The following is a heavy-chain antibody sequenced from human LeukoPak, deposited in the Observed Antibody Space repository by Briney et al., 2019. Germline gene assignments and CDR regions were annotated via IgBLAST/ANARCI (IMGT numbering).Heavy chain of an antibody. J-gene: IGHJ3*02. V-gene: IGHV3-23*01. CDR3: ARDTYDILTGYYKWAFDI. CDR1: GFTIRNYA. D-gene: IGHD3-9*01. Sequence: GGSLRLSCAASGFTIRNYAMSWVRQAPGKGLEWVSGISGSGGSTYYAESVRGRFTISRDNSKNTLYLQMNSLRAGDTAVYYCARDTYDILTGYYKWAFDIWGQGTMVTVSS. CDR2: ISGSGGST.